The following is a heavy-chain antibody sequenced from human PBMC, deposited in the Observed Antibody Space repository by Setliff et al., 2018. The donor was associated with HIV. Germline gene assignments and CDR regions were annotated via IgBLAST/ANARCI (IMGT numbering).Heavy chain of an antibody. Sequence: ASVKVSCKASGYTFTSYDINWVRQATGQGLEWMGWMNPNSGNTGYGQKFQGRVTITRNTSISTAYMELSSLRSEDTAVYFCARGSTSSWSYYYMDVWGKGTTVTVS. CDR2: MNPNSGNT. V-gene: IGHV1-8*03. D-gene: IGHD6-6*01. CDR3: ARGSTSSWSYYYMDV. J-gene: IGHJ6*03. CDR1: GYTFTSYD.